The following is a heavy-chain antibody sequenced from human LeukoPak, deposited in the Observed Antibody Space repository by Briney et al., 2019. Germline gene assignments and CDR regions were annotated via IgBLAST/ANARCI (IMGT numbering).Heavy chain of an antibody. V-gene: IGHV3-48*03. CDR1: GFTFSSYE. CDR3: AELGITKIGGV. CDR2: ISSSGSTI. D-gene: IGHD3-10*02. J-gene: IGHJ6*04. Sequence: GGSLRLSCAASGFTFSSYEMNWVRQAPGKGLEWVSYISSSGSTIYYADSVKGRFTISRENAKNSLYLQMNSLRAEDTAVYYCAELGITKIGGVWGKGTTVTISS.